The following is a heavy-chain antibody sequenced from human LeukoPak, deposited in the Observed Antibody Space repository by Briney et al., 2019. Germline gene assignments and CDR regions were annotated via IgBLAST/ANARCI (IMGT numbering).Heavy chain of an antibody. D-gene: IGHD2-15*01. CDR2: IWYDGSNK. Sequence: GGSLRLSCAASGFTFSSYGMHWVRQAPGKGLEWVAVIWYDGSNKYYADSVKGRFTISRDNSKNTLFLQMSSLRAEDSAIFYCAKGSASGRPYYFDSWGQGILVTVSS. CDR1: GFTFSSYG. J-gene: IGHJ4*02. CDR3: AKGSASGRPYYFDS. V-gene: IGHV3-33*06.